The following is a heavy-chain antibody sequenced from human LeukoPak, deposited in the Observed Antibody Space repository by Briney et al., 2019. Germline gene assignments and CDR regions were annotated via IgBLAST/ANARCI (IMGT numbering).Heavy chain of an antibody. V-gene: IGHV3-48*03. CDR2: KSSRGSTI. D-gene: IGHD2-15*01. J-gene: IGHJ4*02. CDR1: GFTFSIYE. CDR3: ARARTPDY. Sequence: TGGSLRLSCAASGFTFSIYEMSWVRQAPGKGLEWLSYKSSRGSTISYADSVKGRFTISRDNAKNSLFLQMNSLRAEDTAVYYCARARTPDYWGQGTLVTVSS.